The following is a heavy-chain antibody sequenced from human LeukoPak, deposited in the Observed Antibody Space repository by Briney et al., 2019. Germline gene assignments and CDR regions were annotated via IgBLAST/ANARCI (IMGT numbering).Heavy chain of an antibody. CDR3: ARGGVGEFLTPRDPFDE. D-gene: IGHD3-10*01. CDR1: GFTLSNYD. V-gene: IGHV3-13*01. J-gene: IGHJ3*01. Sequence: GGSLRLSCAASGFTLSNYDMHWVRQPPGKGLEWVSSIDPSGDRYFADSVKGRFTISRDNGNHALFLQMNGLTAGDTAVYFCARGGVGEFLTPRDPFDEWGQGARVIVSS. CDR2: IDPSGDR.